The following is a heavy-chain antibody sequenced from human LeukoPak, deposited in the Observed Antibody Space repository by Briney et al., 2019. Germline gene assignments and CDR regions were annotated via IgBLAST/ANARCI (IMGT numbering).Heavy chain of an antibody. V-gene: IGHV1-24*01. CDR3: ATDWHYDILTGFGY. D-gene: IGHD3-9*01. J-gene: IGHJ4*02. CDR2: FDPEDGET. Sequence: GASVKVSCKVSGYTLTELSMHWVRQAPGKGLEWMGGFDPEDGETIYAQKFQGRVTMTEDTSTDTAYMELSSLRSEDTAVYYCATDWHYDILTGFGYWGQGTLDTVSS. CDR1: GYTLTELS.